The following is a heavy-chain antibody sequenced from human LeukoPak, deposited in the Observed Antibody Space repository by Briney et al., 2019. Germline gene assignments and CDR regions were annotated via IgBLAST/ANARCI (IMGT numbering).Heavy chain of an antibody. CDR3: ARDQGGTYYPDY. CDR2: ISAYSGNT. J-gene: IGHJ4*02. V-gene: IGHV1-18*01. Sequence: ASAKVSCKASGYTFIIYGISWVRQAPGQGLEWMGWISAYSGNTNYAQKLQGRVTMTTDTSTSTAYMELRSLRSDDTAVYYCARDQGGTYYPDYWGQGTLVTVSS. CDR1: GYTFIIYG. D-gene: IGHD1-26*01.